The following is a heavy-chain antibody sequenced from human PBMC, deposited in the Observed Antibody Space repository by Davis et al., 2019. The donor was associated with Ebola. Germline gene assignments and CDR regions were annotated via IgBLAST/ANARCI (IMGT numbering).Heavy chain of an antibody. Sequence: GGSLRLSCATSGFTFSSNAMSWVRQAPGKGLEWVASISGSGGSTYYGDSVKGRFTFSRDNSKNTLYLQMNSLRAEDTAVYYCAKGEGRLAFCGGDCRTIDYWGQGTLVTVSS. V-gene: IGHV3-23*01. J-gene: IGHJ4*02. CDR3: AKGEGRLAFCGGDCRTIDY. CDR1: GFTFSSNA. D-gene: IGHD2-21*02. CDR2: ISGSGGST.